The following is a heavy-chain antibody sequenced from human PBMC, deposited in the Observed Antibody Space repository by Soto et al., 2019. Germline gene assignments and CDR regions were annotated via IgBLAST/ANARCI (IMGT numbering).Heavy chain of an antibody. Sequence: SQTLSLTCTVSGGSISSGDYYWSWIRQPPGKGLEWIGYIYYSGSTYYNPSLKSRVTISVDTSKNQFSLKLSSVTAADTAVYYCAREIQPGSGMDVWGQGTTVTVSS. CDR2: IYYSGST. D-gene: IGHD5-18*01. CDR1: GGSISSGDYY. V-gene: IGHV4-30-4*01. J-gene: IGHJ6*02. CDR3: AREIQPGSGMDV.